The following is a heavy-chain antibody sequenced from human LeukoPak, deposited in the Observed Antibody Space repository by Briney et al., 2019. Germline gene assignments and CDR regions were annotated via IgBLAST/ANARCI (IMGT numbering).Heavy chain of an antibody. Sequence: GESLKFSCQGSGYSFTSYSIGWVRQLPGKGLEWMGIIYPGDSDTRYSPSFQGQVTISADKSISTAYLQWSSVKASDTAMYYCARIHREGSGYFDYWGQGTRVTVSA. CDR1: GYSFTSYS. J-gene: IGHJ4*02. CDR2: IYPGDSDT. V-gene: IGHV5-51*01. CDR3: ARIHREGSGYFDY. D-gene: IGHD3-10*01.